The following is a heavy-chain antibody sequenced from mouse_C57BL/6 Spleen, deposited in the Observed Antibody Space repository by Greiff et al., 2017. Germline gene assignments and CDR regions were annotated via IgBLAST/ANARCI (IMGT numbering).Heavy chain of an antibody. CDR2: ISNGGGST. Sequence: DVHLVESGGGLVQPGGSLKLSCAASGFTFSDYYMYWVRQTPEKRLEWVAYISNGGGSTYYPDTVKGRFTISRDNAKNTLYLQMSRLKSEDTAMYYCARDGGDYWGQGTTLTVSS. J-gene: IGHJ2*01. CDR1: GFTFSDYY. V-gene: IGHV5-12*01. CDR3: ARDGGDY.